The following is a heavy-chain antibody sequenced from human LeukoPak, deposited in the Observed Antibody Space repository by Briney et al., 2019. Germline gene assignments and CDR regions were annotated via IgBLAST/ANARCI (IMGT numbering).Heavy chain of an antibody. CDR2: IWYDGSNK. CDR3: AKGKFDYYDSSGYYGFPGNPFDY. CDR1: GFTFSSYG. D-gene: IGHD3-22*01. V-gene: IGHV3-33*06. Sequence: TGGSLRLSCAASGFTFSSYGMHWVRQAPGKGLEWVAVIWYDGSNKYYADSVKGRFTVSRDNSKNTLYLQMNSLRAEDTAVYYCAKGKFDYYDSSGYYGFPGNPFDYWGQGTLVTVSS. J-gene: IGHJ4*02.